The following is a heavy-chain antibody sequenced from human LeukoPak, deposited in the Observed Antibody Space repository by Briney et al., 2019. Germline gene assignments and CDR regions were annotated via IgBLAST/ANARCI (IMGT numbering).Heavy chain of an antibody. CDR1: GFTFSSYS. CDR2: ISGSGGST. CDR3: ATEKGDSPDY. V-gene: IGHV3-23*01. Sequence: GGSLRLSCAASGFTFSSYSMNWVRQAPGKGLEWVSAISGSGGSTYYADSVKDRFTISRDNSKNTLYLQMNSLRAEDTAVYYCATEKGDSPDYWGQGTLVTVSS. J-gene: IGHJ4*02. D-gene: IGHD2-21*01.